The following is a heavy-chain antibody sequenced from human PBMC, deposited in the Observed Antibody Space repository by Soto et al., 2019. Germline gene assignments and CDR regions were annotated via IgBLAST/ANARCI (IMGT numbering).Heavy chain of an antibody. Sequence: CALSFRSYWMHWVRQTPGKGLVWVSHINRDGSSTSYADSVKGRFTISRDNAKNTLYLQMNSLRAEDTAVYYCALAGHGSGREDYYYGMDVWGQGTTVTVSS. V-gene: IGHV3-74*01. D-gene: IGHD3-10*01. CDR3: ALAGHGSGREDYYYGMDV. J-gene: IGHJ6*02. CDR2: INRDGSST. CDR1: ALSFRSYW.